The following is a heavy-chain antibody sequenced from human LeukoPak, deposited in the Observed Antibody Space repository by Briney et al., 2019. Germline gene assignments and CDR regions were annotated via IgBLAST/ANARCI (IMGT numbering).Heavy chain of an antibody. Sequence: GGSLRLSCAASGFTFSRYWMSWVRQAPGKGLEWVANIKQDGSEKYYVDSVKGRVTISRDNAKSSVYLQMNSLRAEDTAVYYCASGYYYDSSGPPDYFDYWGQGTLVTVSS. CDR2: IKQDGSEK. V-gene: IGHV3-7*01. CDR3: ASGYYYDSSGPPDYFDY. J-gene: IGHJ4*02. CDR1: GFTFSRYW. D-gene: IGHD3-22*01.